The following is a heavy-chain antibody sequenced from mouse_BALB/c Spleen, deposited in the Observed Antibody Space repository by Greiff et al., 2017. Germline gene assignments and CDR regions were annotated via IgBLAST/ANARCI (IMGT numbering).Heavy chain of an antibody. V-gene: IGHV1S127*01. J-gene: IGHJ2*01. CDR3: ARGALYYRYDAGDYFDY. CDR1: GYTFTSYW. CDR2: IDPSNSET. D-gene: IGHD2-14*01. Sequence: QVQLQQSGPELVRPGASVKMSCKASGYTFTSYWMHWVKQRPGQGLEWIGMIDPSNSETRLNQKFKDKATLNVDKSSNTAYMQLSSLTSEDSAVYCCARGALYYRYDAGDYFDYWGQGTTLTVSS.